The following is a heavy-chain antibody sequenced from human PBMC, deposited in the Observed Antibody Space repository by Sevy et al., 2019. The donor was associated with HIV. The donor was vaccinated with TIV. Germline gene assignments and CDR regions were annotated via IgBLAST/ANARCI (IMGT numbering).Heavy chain of an antibody. CDR1: GFTFTSFS. CDR2: ISYDGSNK. CDR3: ALERLSSNVAEYFQN. V-gene: IGHV3-30-3*01. Sequence: GVSLRLSCAASGFTFTSFSMHWVRQAPGKGLEWVATISYDGSNKYYADSVKGRFTISRDNSKNYLYLQMNSLRAEDTAVYCCALERLSSNVAEYFQNWGQGTLVTDSS. J-gene: IGHJ1*01. D-gene: IGHD1-1*01.